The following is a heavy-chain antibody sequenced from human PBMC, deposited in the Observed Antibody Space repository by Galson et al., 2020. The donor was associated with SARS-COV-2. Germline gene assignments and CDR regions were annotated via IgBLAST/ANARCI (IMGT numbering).Heavy chain of an antibody. Sequence: GGSLRLSCAASGFTFSSYAMNWVRQAPGKGLEWVSGISASGGNTYYADSVKGWFTISRAKSENNLYPQMNSLSAEDTAGYYCARASRRGETRVGINGWCYFDAWGQGSLVTVSS. CDR3: ARASRRGETRVGINGWCYFDA. J-gene: IGHJ4*02. V-gene: IGHV3-23*01. CDR2: ISASGGNT. D-gene: IGHD3-16*01. CDR1: GFTFSSYA.